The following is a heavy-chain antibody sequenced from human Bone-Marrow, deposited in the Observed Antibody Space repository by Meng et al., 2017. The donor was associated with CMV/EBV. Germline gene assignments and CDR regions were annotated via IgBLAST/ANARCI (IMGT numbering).Heavy chain of an antibody. CDR3: ARVGITMIAGDY. D-gene: IGHD3-22*01. V-gene: IGHV1-2*02. J-gene: IGHJ4*02. CDR1: RHTFTGYY. CDR2: INPNSGGT. Sequence: VQPVTSGTEVKKPGASVKFSGKASRHTFTGYYMHWVRQAPGQGLEWMGWINPNSGGTNYAQKFQGRVTMTRDTSISTAYMELSRLRSDDTAVYYCARVGITMIAGDYWGQGTLVTVSS.